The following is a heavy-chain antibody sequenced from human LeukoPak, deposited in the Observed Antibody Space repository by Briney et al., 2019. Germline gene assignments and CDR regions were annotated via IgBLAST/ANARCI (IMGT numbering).Heavy chain of an antibody. V-gene: IGHV1-8*01. D-gene: IGHD3-22*01. CDR3: ARSSGGSWYSYYDSSGYASFDY. CDR1: GYTFTSYD. J-gene: IGHJ4*02. Sequence: ASVKASCKASGYTFTSYDINWVRQATGQGLEWMGWMNPNSGNTGCAQKFQGRVTMTRNTSISTAYMELSSLRSEDTAVYYCARSSGGSWYSYYDSSGYASFDYWGQGTLVTVSS. CDR2: MNPNSGNT.